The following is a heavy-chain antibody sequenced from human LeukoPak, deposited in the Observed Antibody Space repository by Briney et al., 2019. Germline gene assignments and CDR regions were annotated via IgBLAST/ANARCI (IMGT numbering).Heavy chain of an antibody. CDR2: IKQDGRET. V-gene: IGHV3-7*01. J-gene: IGHJ4*02. CDR3: AREDGGGWLPYAGVFDY. D-gene: IGHD6-19*01. Sequence: GGSLRLSCAASGFTFSSYWMSWVRQAPGKGLEWVANIKQDGRETYYVDSVKGRFTISRDNAKNSLYLQMNSMRAEYTAVYYCAREDGGGWLPYAGVFDYWGQGTLVTVSS. CDR1: GFTFSSYW.